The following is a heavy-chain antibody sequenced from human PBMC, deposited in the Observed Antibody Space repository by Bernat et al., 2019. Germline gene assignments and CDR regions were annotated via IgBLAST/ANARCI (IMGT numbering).Heavy chain of an antibody. J-gene: IGHJ4*02. D-gene: IGHD1-7*01. Sequence: EVQLVESGGGLVQPGGSLRLSCAASGFTFSDHYMDWVRQAPGKGLEWVGRIRNKANSYTTEYAASVNGRFTISRDDSKNSLYLQMNSLKTEDTAVYYCARVGTTDYWGQGTLVTVSS. CDR2: IRNKANSYTT. CDR3: ARVGTTDY. V-gene: IGHV3-72*01. CDR1: GFTFSDHY.